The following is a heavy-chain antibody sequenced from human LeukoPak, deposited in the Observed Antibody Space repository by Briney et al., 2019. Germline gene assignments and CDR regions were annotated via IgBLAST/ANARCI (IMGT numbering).Heavy chain of an antibody. V-gene: IGHV1-24*01. Sequence: ASVKVSCKVSGYTLTELSMHWVRQAPGKGLEWMGSFDPKDGETIYAQKFQGRVTMTRDMSTSTVYMELSSLRSEDTAVYYCARASFNYYYYMDVWGKGTTVTVSS. CDR1: GYTLTELS. J-gene: IGHJ6*03. CDR3: ARASFNYYYYMDV. CDR2: FDPKDGET. D-gene: IGHD2/OR15-2a*01.